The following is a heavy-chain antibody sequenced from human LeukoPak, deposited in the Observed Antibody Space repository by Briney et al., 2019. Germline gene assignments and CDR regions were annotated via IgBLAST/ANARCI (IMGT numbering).Heavy chain of an antibody. J-gene: IGHJ4*02. D-gene: IGHD6-19*01. CDR2: IDHSGRT. Sequence: SETLSLTCAVYGGPFSGYYWSWIRQPPGKGLEWIAEIDHSGRTNFNRSLKSRITISVDTSKKHFSLKLSSVTAADTAVYYCARKGLTKPLSVAVDFDSWGQGTLVTVSS. V-gene: IGHV4-34*01. CDR3: ARKGLTKPLSVAVDFDS. CDR1: GGPFSGYY.